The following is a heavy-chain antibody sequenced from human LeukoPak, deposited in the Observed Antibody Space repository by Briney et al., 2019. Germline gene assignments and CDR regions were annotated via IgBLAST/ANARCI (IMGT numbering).Heavy chain of an antibody. CDR2: IIPILGIA. J-gene: IGHJ4*02. CDR3: ASRGGYSYAYFDY. V-gene: IGHV1-69*02. D-gene: IGHD5-18*01. CDR1: GGTFSSYT. Sequence: GSSVKVSCKASGGTFSSYTISWVRQAPGQGLEWMGRIIPILGIANYAQKFQGRVTITADKSTSTAYMELSSLRSEYTAVYYCASRGGYSYAYFDYWGQGTLVTVSS.